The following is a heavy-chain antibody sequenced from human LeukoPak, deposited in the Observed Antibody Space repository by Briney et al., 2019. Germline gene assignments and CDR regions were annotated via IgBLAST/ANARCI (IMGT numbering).Heavy chain of an antibody. J-gene: IGHJ4*02. CDR3: ARARGGYDLDY. CDR1: GFTFSSYW. CDR2: IKQDGGEK. V-gene: IGHV3-7*04. D-gene: IGHD5-12*01. Sequence: PGGSLRLSCAASGFTFSSYWMSRVRQAPGEGLEWVANIKQDGGEKYYVESVKGRFTISRDNVKNSLYLQMNSLRVEDTAVYYCARARGGYDLDYWGQGTLVTVSS.